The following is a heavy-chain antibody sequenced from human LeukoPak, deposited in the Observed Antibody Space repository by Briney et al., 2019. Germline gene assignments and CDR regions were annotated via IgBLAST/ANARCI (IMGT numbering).Heavy chain of an antibody. CDR3: AKTGGAYGYYGMDV. CDR1: GFTFTDYA. V-gene: IGHV3-23*01. J-gene: IGHJ6*02. CDR2: ISDNGGET. D-gene: IGHD4-17*01. Sequence: GGSLRLSCAASGFTFTDYAMSWVRQAPEKGLEWISTISDNGGETYYADSVKGRFAISRDNSKNTLYLQMNSLRAEDTAVYYCAKTGGAYGYYGMDVWGQGTTVTVSS.